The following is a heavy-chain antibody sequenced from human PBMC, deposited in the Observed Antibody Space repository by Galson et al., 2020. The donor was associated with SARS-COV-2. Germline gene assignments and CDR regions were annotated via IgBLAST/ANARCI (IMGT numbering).Heavy chain of an antibody. J-gene: IGHJ3*02. CDR1: GGSISSYY. CDR2: IYYSGST. V-gene: IGHV4-59*01. D-gene: IGHD2-21*02. CDR3: AREWDCGGDCSAFDI. Sequence: ETSETLSLTCTVSGGSISSYYWSWIRQPPGKGLEWIGYIYYSGSTNYDPSLKSRVTISVDTSKNQFSLKLSSVTAADTAVYYCAREWDCGGDCSAFDIWGQGTMVTVSS.